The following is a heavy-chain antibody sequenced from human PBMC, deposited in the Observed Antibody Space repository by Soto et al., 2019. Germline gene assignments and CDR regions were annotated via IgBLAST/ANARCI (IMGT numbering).Heavy chain of an antibody. CDR1: GYAFTTSD. V-gene: IGHV1-8*01. CDR2: MNPNSGNT. CDR3: ARRLGYNRFDY. Sequence: QVHLVQSGAEVKKSGASGKVSCKAAGYAFTTSDINWVRQATGQGLEWLGWMNPNSGNTGYAQKFQGRITMTRNTPISTAYMELSSLRSEDTAVYYCARRLGYNRFDYWGQGTLVTVSS. J-gene: IGHJ4*02. D-gene: IGHD5-12*01.